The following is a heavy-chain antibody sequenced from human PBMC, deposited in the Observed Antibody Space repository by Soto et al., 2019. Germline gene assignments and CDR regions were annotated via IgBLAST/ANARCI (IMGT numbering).Heavy chain of an antibody. V-gene: IGHV4-31*03. CDR1: GGSISSGNYY. D-gene: IGHD2-8*01. CDR3: ARVGYCTNGVCYTPSDY. J-gene: IGHJ4*02. Sequence: QVQLQESGPGLVKPSQTLSLTCTVSGGSISSGNYYWSWIRQHPGKGLEWIGYIYYSGSTYYNPSLKSRVTISVDTSKNQFSLKLSSVTAADTAAYYCARVGYCTNGVCYTPSDYWGQGTLVTVSS. CDR2: IYYSGST.